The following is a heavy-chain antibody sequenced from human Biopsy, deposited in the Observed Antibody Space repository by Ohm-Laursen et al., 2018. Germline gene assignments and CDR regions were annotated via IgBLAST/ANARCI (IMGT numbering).Heavy chain of an antibody. CDR2: ISGNSDII. CDR1: GFTFSSYA. Sequence: SLRLSCAASGFTFSSYAMTWFHQALGKGLEWVSTISGNSDIIYDTDSVKGRFTISRDNSKNTLYLQMNSLRADDTAVYYCALAAAQTVTHFDYWGQGTLVTVSS. V-gene: IGHV3-23*01. D-gene: IGHD4-17*01. J-gene: IGHJ4*02. CDR3: ALAAAQTVTHFDY.